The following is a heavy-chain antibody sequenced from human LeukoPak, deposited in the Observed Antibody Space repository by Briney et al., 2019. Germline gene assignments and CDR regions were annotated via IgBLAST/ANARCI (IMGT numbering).Heavy chain of an antibody. Sequence: GRPLRLSCAASGFTFSSYGMHWVRQAPGKGLEWVAVIWYDGSNKYYADSVKGRSTISRDNSKNTLYLQMNSLRAEDTAVYYCARDTYQLTCTSTSCYPYGMDVWGQGTTVTVSS. CDR2: IWYDGSNK. D-gene: IGHD2-2*01. CDR3: ARDTYQLTCTSTSCYPYGMDV. J-gene: IGHJ6*02. CDR1: GFTFSSYG. V-gene: IGHV3-33*01.